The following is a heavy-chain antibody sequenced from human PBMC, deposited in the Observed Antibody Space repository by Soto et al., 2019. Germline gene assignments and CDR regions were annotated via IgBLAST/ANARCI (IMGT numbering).Heavy chain of an antibody. CDR3: ATTKDRGPDYYYYYYMDA. V-gene: IGHV1-24*01. J-gene: IGHJ6*03. CDR2: FDPEDGET. Sequence: ASVKVSCKVSGYTLTELSMHWVRQAPGKGLEWMGGFDPEDGETIYAQKFQGRVTMTEDTSTDTAYMELSSLRSEDTAIYYCATTKDRGPDYYYYYYMDAWGKGTTVTVSS. CDR1: GYTLTELS.